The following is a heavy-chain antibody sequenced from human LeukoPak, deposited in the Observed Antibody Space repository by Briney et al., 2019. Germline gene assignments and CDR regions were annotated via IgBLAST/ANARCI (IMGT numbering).Heavy chain of an antibody. V-gene: IGHV4-39*07. CDR1: GGSISSSSYY. J-gene: IGHJ6*03. CDR3: AKRQEVIKYVPPNYYYYYYMDV. D-gene: IGHD3-22*01. CDR2: IYYSGST. Sequence: PSETLSLTCTVSGGSISSSSYYWGWIRQPPGKGLEWIGSIYYSGSTYYNPSLKSRVTISVDTSKNQFSLKLSSVTAADTAIYYCAKRQEVIKYVPPNYYYYYYMDVWGKGTTVTVSS.